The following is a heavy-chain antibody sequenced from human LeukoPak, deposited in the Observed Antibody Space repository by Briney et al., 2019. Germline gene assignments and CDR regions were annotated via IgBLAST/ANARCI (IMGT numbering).Heavy chain of an antibody. D-gene: IGHD3-3*01. CDR1: GYTFTGYY. CDR3: ARSPPLNDFWSGLNWFDP. V-gene: IGHV1-2*02. CDR2: INPNSGGT. J-gene: IGHJ5*02. Sequence: GASVKVSCKASGYTFTGYYMHWVRQAPGQGLEWMGWINPNSGGTNYAQKFQGRVTMTRDTSISTAYMELSRLRSDDTAVYYCARSPPLNDFWSGLNWFDPGGQGTLVTVSS.